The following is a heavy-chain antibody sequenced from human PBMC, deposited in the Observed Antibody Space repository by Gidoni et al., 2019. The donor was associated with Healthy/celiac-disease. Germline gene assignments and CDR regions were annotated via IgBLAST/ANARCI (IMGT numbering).Heavy chain of an antibody. D-gene: IGHD2-15*01. CDR2: ISDDGSNK. J-gene: IGHJ5*02. CDR1: GFTFSSYA. CDR3: ARDIGALGYCSGGSCQNWFDP. Sequence: QVQLVESGGGVVQPGRSLRLSCAAAGFTFSSYAMHWFRQDPGKGLELLAVISDDGSNKYYADSVKGRFTISRDNSKSTLYLQMNSLRAEDTAVYYCARDIGALGYCSGGSCQNWFDPWGQGTLVTVSS. V-gene: IGHV3-30-3*01.